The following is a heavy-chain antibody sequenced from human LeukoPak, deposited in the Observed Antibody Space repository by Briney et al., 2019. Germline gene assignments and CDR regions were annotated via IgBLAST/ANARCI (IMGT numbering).Heavy chain of an antibody. Sequence: GGSLRLSCVASGFTFNNYYMTWVRQAPGKGLEWVSTIHGSDGSTYYADSVKGRFIISRDNAKNTQSLQMSSLRTEDTAIYYCVKDRYVARGDYLDFWGQGTLVTV. J-gene: IGHJ4*02. CDR1: GFTFNNYY. V-gene: IGHV3-23*01. D-gene: IGHD3-10*01. CDR2: IHGSDGST. CDR3: VKDRYVARGDYLDF.